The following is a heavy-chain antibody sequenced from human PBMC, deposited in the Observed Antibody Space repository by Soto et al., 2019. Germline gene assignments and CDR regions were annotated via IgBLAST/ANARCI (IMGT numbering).Heavy chain of an antibody. CDR2: IYPGDSDT. Sequence: GESLKISCKGSGYSFTSYWIGWVRQMPGKGLEWMGIIYPGDSDTRYSPSFQGQVTISADKSISTAYLQWSSLKASDTAMYYCARLRSGDSGYAHRLGYWGQGTLVTVSS. V-gene: IGHV5-51*01. CDR1: GYSFTSYW. D-gene: IGHD5-12*01. J-gene: IGHJ4*02. CDR3: ARLRSGDSGYAHRLGY.